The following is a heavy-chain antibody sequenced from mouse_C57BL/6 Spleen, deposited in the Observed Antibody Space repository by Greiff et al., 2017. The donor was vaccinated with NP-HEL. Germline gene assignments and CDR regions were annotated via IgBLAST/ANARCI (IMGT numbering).Heavy chain of an antibody. CDR3: ARGPSMDY. J-gene: IGHJ4*01. V-gene: IGHV1-52*01. CDR1: GYTFTSYW. CDR2: IDPSDSGT. Sequence: QVQLQQPGAELVRPGSSVKLSCKASGYTFTSYWMHWVKQRPIQGLEWIGNIDPSDSGTHYNQKFKDKATLTVDKSSSTAYMQLSSLTSEDSAVYYCARGPSMDYWGQGTSVTVSS.